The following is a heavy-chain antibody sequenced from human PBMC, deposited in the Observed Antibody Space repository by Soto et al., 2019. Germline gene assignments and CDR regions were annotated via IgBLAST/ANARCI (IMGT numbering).Heavy chain of an antibody. J-gene: IGHJ4*02. CDR1: GFSFTSYY. V-gene: IGHV1-46*01. Sequence: ASVKVSCKASGFSFTSYYMHWVRQAPGQGLEWMGIISPRGSSSSYAQKFQGRVTMTTDASTSTVYMELSSLRSDDTAVYYCARGSTVVVVADTLLDYWGQGTLVTVSS. CDR2: ISPRGSSS. CDR3: ARGSTVVVVADTLLDY. D-gene: IGHD2-15*01.